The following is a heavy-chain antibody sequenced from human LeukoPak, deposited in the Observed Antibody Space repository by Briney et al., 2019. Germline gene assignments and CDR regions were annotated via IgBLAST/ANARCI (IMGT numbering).Heavy chain of an antibody. J-gene: IGHJ4*02. V-gene: IGHV3-23*01. CDR3: ARFKDGYNRFDS. CDR2: ISGSGART. D-gene: IGHD5-24*01. CDR1: GFTFTNYV. Sequence: PGGSLRLSCAASGFTFTNYVMNWVRQASGKGLEWVSGISGSGARTYYADSVKGRFTISRDNSKNTLYLQMNSLRAEDTAVYYCARFKDGYNRFDSWGQGTLVTVSS.